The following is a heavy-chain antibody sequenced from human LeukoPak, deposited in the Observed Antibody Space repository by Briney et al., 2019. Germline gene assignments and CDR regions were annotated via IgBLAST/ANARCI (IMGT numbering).Heavy chain of an antibody. D-gene: IGHD2-2*01. CDR2: IYYSGST. J-gene: IGHJ3*02. V-gene: IGHV4-39*01. CDR3: ARHRIVVVPAASGAFDI. CDR1: GGSISSSSNY. Sequence: SETLSLTCTVSGGSISSSSNYWGWIRQPPGKGLEWIGSIYYSGSTYYNPSLKSRVTISVDTSKDQFSLKLSSVTAADTAVYYCARHRIVVVPAASGAFDIWGQGTMVTVSS.